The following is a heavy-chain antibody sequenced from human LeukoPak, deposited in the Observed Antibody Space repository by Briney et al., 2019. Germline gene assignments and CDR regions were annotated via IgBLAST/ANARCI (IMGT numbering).Heavy chain of an antibody. CDR2: IIPIFGTA. Sequence: WASVKVSCKASGGTFSSYAISWVRQAPGQGLEWMGGIIPIFGTANYAHKFQGRVTITADESTSTAYMELSSLRSEDTAVYYCARTYDILPSWFDPWGQGTLVTVSS. D-gene: IGHD3-9*01. CDR3: ARTYDILPSWFDP. V-gene: IGHV1-69*13. CDR1: GGTFSSYA. J-gene: IGHJ5*02.